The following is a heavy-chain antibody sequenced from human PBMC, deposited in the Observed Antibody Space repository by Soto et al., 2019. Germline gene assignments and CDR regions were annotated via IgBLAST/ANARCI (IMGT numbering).Heavy chain of an antibody. CDR3: ARDQRAPSGFLEWPKSYYFDY. J-gene: IGHJ4*02. Sequence: ASVKVSCKASGYTFTSYGISWVLQAPGQGLEWMGWISAYNGNTNYAQKLQGRVTMTTDTSTSTAYMELRSLRSDDTAVYYCARDQRAPSGFLEWPKSYYFDYWGQGTLVTVST. D-gene: IGHD3-3*01. CDR1: GYTFTSYG. CDR2: ISAYNGNT. V-gene: IGHV1-18*01.